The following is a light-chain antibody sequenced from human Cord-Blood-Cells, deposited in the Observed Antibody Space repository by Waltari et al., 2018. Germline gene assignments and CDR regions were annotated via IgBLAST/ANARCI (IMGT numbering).Light chain of an antibody. CDR3: QQYNNWPWT. CDR1: QSVSSN. Sequence: ELVMTQSPATLSVSQGERATLSCRASQSVSSNLDWYQQQPGQAPRLLIYGASTRATGIPARFSGSGSGTEFTLTISSLQSEDFAVYYCQQYNNWPWTFGQGTKVEIK. CDR2: GAS. V-gene: IGKV3-15*01. J-gene: IGKJ1*01.